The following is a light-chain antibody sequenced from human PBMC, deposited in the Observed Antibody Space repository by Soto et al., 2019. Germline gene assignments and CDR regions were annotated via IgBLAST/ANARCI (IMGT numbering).Light chain of an antibody. V-gene: IGLV2-23*02. J-gene: IGLJ1*01. CDR1: SSDVGTYNL. Sequence: QSVLTQPASVSGSPGQSITISCTGFSSDVGTYNLVSWYQQHPDTAPQLIIYEVTKRPSGVSNRFSGSKSGNTASLTISGLQTEDEADYYCCSYAGRSHYVFGTGTKVTVL. CDR3: CSYAGRSHYV. CDR2: EVT.